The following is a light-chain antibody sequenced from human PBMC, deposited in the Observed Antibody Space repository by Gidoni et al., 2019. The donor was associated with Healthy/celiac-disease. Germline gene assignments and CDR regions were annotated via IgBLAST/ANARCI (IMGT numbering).Light chain of an antibody. CDR3: QQRSNWPRT. V-gene: IGKV3-11*01. CDR2: DAS. J-gene: IGKJ1*01. Sequence: IVFTHSPATLSLSPGERATISCRASQSVSSYLAWYQQKPGQAPRLLIYDASNRATGIPARFSGSGSGTDFTLTISSLEPEDFAVYYCQQRSNWPRTFGQGTKVEIK. CDR1: QSVSSY.